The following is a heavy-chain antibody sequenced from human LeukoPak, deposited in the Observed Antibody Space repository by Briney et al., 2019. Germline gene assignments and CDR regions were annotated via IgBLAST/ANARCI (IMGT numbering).Heavy chain of an antibody. Sequence: GGSLRLSCAASGFTISSYSMNWVRQAPGKGLEWVSSISSSSSYIYYADSVKGRFTISRDNAKNSLYLQMNSLRAEDTAVYYCARDGSGWYPLDPWGQGTLVTVSS. D-gene: IGHD6-19*01. CDR1: GFTISSYS. V-gene: IGHV3-21*01. CDR2: ISSSSSYI. CDR3: ARDGSGWYPLDP. J-gene: IGHJ5*02.